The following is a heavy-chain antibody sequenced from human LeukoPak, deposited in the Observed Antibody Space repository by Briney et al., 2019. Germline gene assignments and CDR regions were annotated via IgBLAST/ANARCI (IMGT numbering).Heavy chain of an antibody. V-gene: IGHV4-39*01. Sequence: MTSETLSLTCTVSGGSISSSSYYWAWIRQPPGKGLEWIVSIYYSGSTYYNPSLNTRVTISVHTSKTQSSLKLSSVTAADTAVYYCARRYCSGGSCPFDYWGQGTLVTVSS. CDR3: ARRYCSGGSCPFDY. D-gene: IGHD2-15*01. CDR1: GGSISSSSYY. CDR2: IYYSGST. J-gene: IGHJ4*02.